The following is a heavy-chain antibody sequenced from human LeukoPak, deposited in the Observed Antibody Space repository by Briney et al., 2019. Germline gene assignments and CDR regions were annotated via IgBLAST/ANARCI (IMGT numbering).Heavy chain of an antibody. J-gene: IGHJ5*02. V-gene: IGHV4-31*03. D-gene: IGHD6-19*01. CDR2: IYYSGST. Sequence: SETLSLTCTVSGGPISSGGYYWSWIRQHPGKGLEWIGYIYYSGSTYYNPSLKSRVTISVDTSKNQFSLKLSSVTADDTAVYYCAREDSSGWYVRWGQGTLVTVSS. CDR1: GGPISSGGYY. CDR3: AREDSSGWYVR.